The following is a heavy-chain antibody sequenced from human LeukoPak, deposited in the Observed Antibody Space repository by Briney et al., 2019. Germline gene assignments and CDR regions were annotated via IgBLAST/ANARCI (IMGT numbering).Heavy chain of an antibody. D-gene: IGHD6-19*01. Sequence: GGSLRLSCAASGFTFSSYAMSWVRQAPGKGLEWVSTISGSGGSTYYADSVKGRFTISRDNSKNTLYLQMNSLRAEDTAVYYCAKGLAGTGRGDYWGQGTLVTVSS. J-gene: IGHJ4*02. CDR3: AKGLAGTGRGDY. CDR2: ISGSGGST. V-gene: IGHV3-23*01. CDR1: GFTFSSYA.